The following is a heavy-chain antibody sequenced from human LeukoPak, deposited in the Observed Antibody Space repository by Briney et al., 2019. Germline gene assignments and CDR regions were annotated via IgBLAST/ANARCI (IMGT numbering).Heavy chain of an antibody. J-gene: IGHJ4*02. V-gene: IGHV3-48*04. CDR1: GFTFSNYA. D-gene: IGHD3-22*01. CDR3: ARELYDSSGTGYFDY. CDR2: ISSSGSTI. Sequence: GGSLRLSCAASGFTFSNYAMNWVRQAPGKGLDWVSYISSSGSTIYYADSVKGRFTISRDNAKNSLYLQMNSLRAEDTAVYYCARELYDSSGTGYFDYWGQGTLVTVSS.